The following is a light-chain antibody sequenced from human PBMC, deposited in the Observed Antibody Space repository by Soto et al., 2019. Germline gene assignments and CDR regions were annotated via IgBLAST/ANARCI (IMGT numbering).Light chain of an antibody. J-gene: IGKJ1*01. CDR3: QQYNNYPRT. CDR2: DAS. Sequence: DIEMTQSPSTLSASIGDGVTITCRASESISGWLAWYQQQPGKAPKLLIYDASNLESGVPSRFSGSGSGTEFTLAISSLQHDDFETYYCQQYNNYPRTLGQGTKVDIK. V-gene: IGKV1-5*01. CDR1: ESISGW.